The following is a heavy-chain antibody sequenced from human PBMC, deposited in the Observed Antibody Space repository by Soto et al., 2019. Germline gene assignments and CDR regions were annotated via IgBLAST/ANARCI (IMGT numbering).Heavy chain of an antibody. V-gene: IGHV4-31*01. CDR1: GGSINIGGYY. Sequence: QVQLQGSGPGLVKPSQTLSLTCTVSGGSINIGGYYWSWIRQHPGKGLEWIGYIYYSGSPFYNPSLKTQVTISFDSSKNHFSLKLNSVTAADTAVYYCARTAWHFFDYWGQGTLVTVSS. D-gene: IGHD3-3*02. CDR3: ARTAWHFFDY. J-gene: IGHJ4*02. CDR2: IYYSGSP.